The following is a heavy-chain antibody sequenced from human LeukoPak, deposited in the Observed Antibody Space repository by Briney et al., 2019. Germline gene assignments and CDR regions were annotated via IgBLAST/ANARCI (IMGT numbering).Heavy chain of an antibody. J-gene: IGHJ4*02. CDR1: GYTFSIYG. CDR3: ARQGYSGHSQGAADY. Sequence: ASVRVSCKASGYTFSIYGFSWVRQAPGQGLEWMGWISVYNGNTNYAQKFQGRVTMTTDTSTSTAHMELRSLRSDDTAVYYCARQGYSGHSQGAADYWGQGTLVTVSS. CDR2: ISVYNGNT. V-gene: IGHV1-18*01. D-gene: IGHD4-23*01.